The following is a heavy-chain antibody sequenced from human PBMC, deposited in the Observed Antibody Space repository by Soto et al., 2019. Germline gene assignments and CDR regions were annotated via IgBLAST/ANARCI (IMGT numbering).Heavy chain of an antibody. Sequence: ASVKVSCKASGYTFTNFCISWVRQAPGQGLEWMGWINAYNGNTNYAQMLQGRVTMTTDTSTSTAYMELRSLRSDDTAVYYCARGLTEMATLGWYYGMDVWGQGTTVTVSS. CDR2: INAYNGNT. CDR3: ARGLTEMATLGWYYGMDV. J-gene: IGHJ6*02. CDR1: GYTFTNFC. V-gene: IGHV1-18*01. D-gene: IGHD5-12*01.